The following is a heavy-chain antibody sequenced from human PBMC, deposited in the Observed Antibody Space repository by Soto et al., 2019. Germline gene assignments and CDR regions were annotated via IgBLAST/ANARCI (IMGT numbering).Heavy chain of an antibody. V-gene: IGHV4-34*01. Sequence: SETLSLTCGVSGGSFSGNYWSWIRQPPGKDLEWIGEIDPSGSTNYSPSLKSRVTITVDTSKKQISLKLTSVIAADTAVYFCARGYSGYDYYDRIAVTGTLKYYFDSWGQGTLVTVSS. CDR1: GGSFSGNY. D-gene: IGHD5-12*01. CDR3: ARGYSGYDYYDRIAVTGTLKYYFDS. CDR2: IDPSGST. J-gene: IGHJ4*02.